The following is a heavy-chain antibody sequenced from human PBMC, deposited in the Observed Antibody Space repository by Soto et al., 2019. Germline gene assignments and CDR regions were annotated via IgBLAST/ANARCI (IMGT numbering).Heavy chain of an antibody. CDR3: AKDYAGYNWNYGYYYYGMDV. Sequence: EVQLLESGGGLLQPGGSLRLSCAASGFTFSSYAMSWVRQAPGKGLEWVSAISGSGGSTYYADSVKGRFTISRDNSKNTLYLQMNSLRAEDTAVYYCAKDYAGYNWNYGYYYYGMDVWGQGTTVTVSS. CDR2: ISGSGGST. V-gene: IGHV3-23*01. CDR1: GFTFSSYA. J-gene: IGHJ6*02. D-gene: IGHD1-7*01.